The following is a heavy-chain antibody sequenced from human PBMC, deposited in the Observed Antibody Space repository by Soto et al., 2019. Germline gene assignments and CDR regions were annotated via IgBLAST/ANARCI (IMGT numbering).Heavy chain of an antibody. J-gene: IGHJ4*02. Sequence: QVQLVQSGAEVKKPGSSVKVSCKASGGTFSSYAISWVRQAPGQGLEWMGGIIPIFGTANYAQKFKGRVTITAKKPTSTAYMELSSLRSEDTAVYYCARSRDGYNYARHYWGQGTLVTVSS. CDR1: GGTFSSYA. V-gene: IGHV1-69*06. CDR3: ARSRDGYNYARHY. D-gene: IGHD5-12*01. CDR2: IIPIFGTA.